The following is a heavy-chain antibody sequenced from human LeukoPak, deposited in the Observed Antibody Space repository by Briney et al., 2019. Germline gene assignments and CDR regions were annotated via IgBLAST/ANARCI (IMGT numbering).Heavy chain of an antibody. D-gene: IGHD4-17*01. Sequence: ASVTVSCKASGYTFGAYYMYWVRQAPGQGLEWMGWIRPKSGGTNYTQKMEGRVTTARDTSINTAYMELGRVSSDHTAVYYCAREGGTVPDAINDAFDIWGEGTMVTLS. V-gene: IGHV1-2*02. CDR2: IRPKSGGT. CDR3: AREGGTVPDAINDAFDI. CDR1: GYTFGAYY. J-gene: IGHJ3*02.